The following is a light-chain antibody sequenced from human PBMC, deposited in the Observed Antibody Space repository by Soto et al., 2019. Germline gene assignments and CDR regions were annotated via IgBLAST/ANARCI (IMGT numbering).Light chain of an antibody. Sequence: EIVMTQSPATLSVSPGERATLSCRASQSIDTNLAWYQHKPGQAPRLLVYGASTRATAITARFSGSRSVTEFKLTISSLQSEDFAISYCQQDKYWTPYTFGQATKLEIK. CDR3: QQDKYWTPYT. V-gene: IGKV3-15*01. CDR1: QSIDTN. J-gene: IGKJ2*01. CDR2: GAS.